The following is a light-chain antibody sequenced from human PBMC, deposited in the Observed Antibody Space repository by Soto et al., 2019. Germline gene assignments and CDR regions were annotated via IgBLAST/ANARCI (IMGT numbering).Light chain of an antibody. CDR1: KLGNKY. Sequence: SYELTQPPLVSVSPGQTASITCSGDKLGNKYACWYQQKPGQSPVLLIYQDSKRPSGIPERFSGSNSGNTATLTISGTQAMDEADYYCQAWDSSTYVFGTGTKLTVL. CDR3: QAWDSSTYV. CDR2: QDS. J-gene: IGLJ1*01. V-gene: IGLV3-1*01.